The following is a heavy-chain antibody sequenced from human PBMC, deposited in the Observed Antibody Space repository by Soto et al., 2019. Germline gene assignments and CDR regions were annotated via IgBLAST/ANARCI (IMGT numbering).Heavy chain of an antibody. CDR1: GRSISSDNW. V-gene: IGHV4-4*02. Sequence: SETLSLTCDVSGRSISSDNWWTWVRQTPTKGLEWIGEIFHTWSNNYNPSLKSRVTISVDKSKNQFSLRLASVTAADTAVYSCAAHVGPTYGPLDYWGHGILVTVSS. J-gene: IGHJ4*01. D-gene: IGHD3-10*01. CDR2: IFHTWSN. CDR3: AAHVGPTYGPLDY.